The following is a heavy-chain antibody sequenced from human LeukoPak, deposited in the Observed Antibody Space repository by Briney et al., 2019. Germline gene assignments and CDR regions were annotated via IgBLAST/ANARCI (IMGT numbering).Heavy chain of an antibody. CDR2: IIPIFGTA. J-gene: IGHJ6*03. V-gene: IGHV1-69*05. D-gene: IGHD2-21*02. Sequence: GASVKVSCKASGGTFSSYAISWVRQAPGQGLEWMGRIIPIFGTANYAQKFQGRVTITTDESTSTAYMELSSLRSEDTAVYYCARDGGTRAYCGGDCGPYYYYYYYMDVWGKGTTVTVSS. CDR3: ARDGGTRAYCGGDCGPYYYYYYYMDV. CDR1: GGTFSSYA.